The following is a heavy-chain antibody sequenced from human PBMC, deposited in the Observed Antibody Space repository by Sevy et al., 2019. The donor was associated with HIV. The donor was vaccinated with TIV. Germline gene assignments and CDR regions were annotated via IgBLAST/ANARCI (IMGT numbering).Heavy chain of an antibody. J-gene: IGHJ4*02. D-gene: IGHD3-16*01. CDR2: INPSDVST. V-gene: IGHV1-46*03. CDR1: GYTFTNYY. Sequence: ASVKVSCKASGYTFTNYYMHWVRQAPGQRLEWMGIINPSDVSTIYAQKFQGRVTMTRDTSTSTVYMELSSLRSDDTAVYYCGRTSPRGGFDYWGQGALVTVSS. CDR3: GRTSPRGGFDY.